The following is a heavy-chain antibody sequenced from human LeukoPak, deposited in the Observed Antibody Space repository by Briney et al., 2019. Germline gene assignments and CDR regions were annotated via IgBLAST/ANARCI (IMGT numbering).Heavy chain of an antibody. Sequence: PSGTLSLTCAVSGYSISSGYYWGWIRQPPGKGLERIGSIYHSGSTYYNPSLKSRVTISVDTSKNQFSLKLSSVTAADTAVYYCARTYYYDSSGRAKVRFDPWGQGTLVTVSS. CDR1: GYSISSGYY. D-gene: IGHD3-22*01. V-gene: IGHV4-38-2*01. CDR2: IYHSGST. CDR3: ARTYYYDSSGRAKVRFDP. J-gene: IGHJ5*02.